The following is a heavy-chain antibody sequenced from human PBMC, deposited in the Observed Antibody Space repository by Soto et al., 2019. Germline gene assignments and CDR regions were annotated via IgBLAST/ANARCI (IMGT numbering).Heavy chain of an antibody. D-gene: IGHD6-13*01. J-gene: IGHJ2*01. CDR2: IIPIFGTA. Sequence: QVQLVQSGAEVKKPGSSVKVSCKASGGTFSSYAISWVRQAPGQGLEWMGGIIPIFGTANYAQKFQGRVTITADESTSTAYMELSSMRSEDTAVYYCATTLDSSSWTWYFDLWGRGTLVTVSS. CDR3: ATTLDSSSWTWYFDL. CDR1: GGTFSSYA. V-gene: IGHV1-69*12.